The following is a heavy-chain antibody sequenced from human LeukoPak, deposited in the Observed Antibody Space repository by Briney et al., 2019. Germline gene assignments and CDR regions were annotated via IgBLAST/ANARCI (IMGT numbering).Heavy chain of an antibody. Sequence: SETLSLTCTVSGGSISSYYWSWIRQPPGKGLEWIGYIYYSGSTNYNPSLKSRVTISVDTSKNQFSLKLSSVTAADTAVYYCARVKNTDAFDFWGQGTMVTVSS. V-gene: IGHV4-59*01. CDR2: IYYSGST. J-gene: IGHJ3*01. CDR1: GGSISSYY. CDR3: ARVKNTDAFDF. D-gene: IGHD2/OR15-2a*01.